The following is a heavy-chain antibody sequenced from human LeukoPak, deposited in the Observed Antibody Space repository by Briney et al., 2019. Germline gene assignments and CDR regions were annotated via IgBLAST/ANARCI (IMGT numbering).Heavy chain of an antibody. Sequence: GESLKISCKGSGYSFTSYWIGWVRQMPGKGLEWMGIIYPGDSDTRYSPSFQGQVTTSADKSISTAYLQWSSLKASDTAMYYCATPRHDSSGYYYFDYWGQGTLVTVSS. J-gene: IGHJ4*02. D-gene: IGHD3-22*01. CDR2: IYPGDSDT. CDR1: GYSFTSYW. V-gene: IGHV5-51*01. CDR3: ATPRHDSSGYYYFDY.